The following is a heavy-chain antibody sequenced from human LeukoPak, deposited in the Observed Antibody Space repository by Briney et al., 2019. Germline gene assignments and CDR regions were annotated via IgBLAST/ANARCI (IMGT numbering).Heavy chain of an antibody. V-gene: IGHV1-46*01. CDR1: GYTFTSYY. CDR2: INPSGGST. Sequence: ASVKVSCKASGYTFTSYYMHWVRQAPGQGLEWMGIINPSGGSTSYAQKFQGRVTMTRDTSTSTVYMELSSLRSEGTAVYYCARDGNFGYDAFDIWGQGTMVTVSS. CDR3: ARDGNFGYDAFDI. J-gene: IGHJ3*02. D-gene: IGHD3-10*01.